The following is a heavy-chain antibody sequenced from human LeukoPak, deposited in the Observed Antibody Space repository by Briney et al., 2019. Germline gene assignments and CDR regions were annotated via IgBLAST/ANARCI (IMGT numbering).Heavy chain of an antibody. CDR1: GFTFSSYG. J-gene: IGHJ4*02. Sequence: GGSLRLSCAASGFTFSSYGMHWVGQAPGKGREGGAFIRYDGSNKYYADSGKGRFTISRYNAKNSLYLQMNSLRAEDTAVYYCASPYSSRWYELCYWGQGTLVTVSS. D-gene: IGHD6-13*01. CDR2: IRYDGSNK. V-gene: IGHV3-30*02. CDR3: ASPYSSRWYELCY.